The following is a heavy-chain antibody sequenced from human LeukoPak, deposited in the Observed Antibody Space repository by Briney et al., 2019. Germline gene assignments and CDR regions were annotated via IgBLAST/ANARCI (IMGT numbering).Heavy chain of an antibody. CDR3: ARRYDFWSGSAFDV. V-gene: IGHV3-33*08. Sequence: GGSLRLSCAASGFTFRSYGMHWVRQAPGKGLEWVAFIRYDGSNKYYADSVKGRFTISRDNSKNTLYLQMNSLRAEDTAIYYCARRYDFWSGSAFDVWGQGTMVTVSS. CDR2: IRYDGSNK. CDR1: GFTFRSYG. D-gene: IGHD3-3*01. J-gene: IGHJ3*01.